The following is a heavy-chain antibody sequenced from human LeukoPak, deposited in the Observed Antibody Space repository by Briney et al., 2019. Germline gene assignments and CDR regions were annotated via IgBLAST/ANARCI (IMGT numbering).Heavy chain of an antibody. Sequence: SQTLSLTCAISGDSVSSNSAAWNWIRQSPSRGLEWLGRTYYRSKWYNDYAVSVKSRITINPDTSKNQFSPQLNSVTPEDTAVYYCANWGAWRNSSGWYVIDYWGQGTLVTVSS. CDR1: GDSVSSNSAA. D-gene: IGHD6-19*01. J-gene: IGHJ4*02. CDR2: TYYRSKWYN. CDR3: ANWGAWRNSSGWYVIDY. V-gene: IGHV6-1*01.